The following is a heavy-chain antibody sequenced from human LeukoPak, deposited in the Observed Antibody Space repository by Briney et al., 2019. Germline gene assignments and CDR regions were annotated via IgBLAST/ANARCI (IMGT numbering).Heavy chain of an antibody. Sequence: GGSLRLSCAASGFTFSDYYMSWIRQAPGKGLEWVSYISSSGSTINYADSVKGRFTISRDNAKNSLYLQMNSLRAEDTAVYYCARDRYYYDSSGYYSFEYWGQGTLVTVSS. CDR3: ARDRYYYDSSGYYSFEY. V-gene: IGHV3-11*01. D-gene: IGHD3-22*01. J-gene: IGHJ4*02. CDR1: GFTFSDYY. CDR2: ISSSGSTI.